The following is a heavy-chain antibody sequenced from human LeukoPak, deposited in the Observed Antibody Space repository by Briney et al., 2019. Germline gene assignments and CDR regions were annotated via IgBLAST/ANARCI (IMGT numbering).Heavy chain of an antibody. CDR3: ARRYYDILTGYEYYYGMDV. J-gene: IGHJ6*02. Sequence: ASVKVSCTASGYTFSSYGVSGVRQAPRQGLEWMGWISAYNGNTNYAQKLQGRVTMTTDTPTSTAYMELRSPRSDDTAVYYCARRYYDILTGYEYYYGMDVWGQGTTVTVSS. CDR2: ISAYNGNT. CDR1: GYTFSSYG. V-gene: IGHV1-18*01. D-gene: IGHD3-9*01.